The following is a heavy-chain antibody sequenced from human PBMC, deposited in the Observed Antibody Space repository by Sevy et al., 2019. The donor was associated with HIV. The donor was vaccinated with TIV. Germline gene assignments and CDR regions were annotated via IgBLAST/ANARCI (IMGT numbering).Heavy chain of an antibody. CDR3: AKRRRDGYFDY. J-gene: IGHJ4*02. CDR2: ISANSVNT. CDR1: GFTFSSYV. Sequence: GGSLRLSCEASGFTFSSYVMNWVRQAPGKGLEWVSTISANSVNTHYADSVKGRLTISRDNSKNTLYLQMNSLRAEDTAVYYCAKRRRDGYFDYWGQGTLVTVSS. V-gene: IGHV3-23*01.